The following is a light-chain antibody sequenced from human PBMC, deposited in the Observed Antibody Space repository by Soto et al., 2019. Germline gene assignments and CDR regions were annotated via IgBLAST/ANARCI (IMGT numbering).Light chain of an antibody. CDR3: NSYTTSNTFV. V-gene: IGLV2-14*03. Sequence: SALTHPASVSGSPGQAITVSCSGTSSDIGAHNFVSWYQQHPGKAPKLIIYEVINRPSGVSDRFSGSKSGNTASLTISGLQSEDEADYYCNSYTTSNTFVFGSGTTVTVL. J-gene: IGLJ1*01. CDR1: SSDIGAHNF. CDR2: EVI.